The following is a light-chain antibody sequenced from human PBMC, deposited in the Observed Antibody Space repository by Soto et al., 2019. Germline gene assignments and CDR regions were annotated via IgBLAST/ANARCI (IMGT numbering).Light chain of an antibody. V-gene: IGLV2-23*02. Sequence: QSVLTQPASVSGSPGQSITISCTGTSSDVGGYNSVSWYQQHPGKAPKLMIYDVSKRPSGVSNRFSGSKSGNTASLTISGLQAEDEADYYCCSYAGSSTSYVFGTGTKVTVL. CDR3: CSYAGSSTSYV. CDR2: DVS. J-gene: IGLJ1*01. CDR1: SSDVGGYNS.